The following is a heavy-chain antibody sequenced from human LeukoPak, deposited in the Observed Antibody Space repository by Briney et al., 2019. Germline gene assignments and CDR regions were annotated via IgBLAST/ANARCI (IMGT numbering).Heavy chain of an antibody. CDR3: ARLGKTYYMDV. CDR2: LYHSGAA. Sequence: SETLSLTCTVSGDSISNYYWTWIRQTSGKGLEWIGNLYHSGAADYNPSLKTRVTTSVDTSKDQFSLSLRSSTAADTAVYFCARLGKTYYMDVWGTGTTVTVSS. D-gene: IGHD1/OR15-1a*01. J-gene: IGHJ6*03. V-gene: IGHV4-59*08. CDR1: GDSISNYY.